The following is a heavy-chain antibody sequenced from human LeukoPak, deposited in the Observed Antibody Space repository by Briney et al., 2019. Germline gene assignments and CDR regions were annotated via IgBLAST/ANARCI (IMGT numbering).Heavy chain of an antibody. V-gene: IGHV4-38-2*01. CDR1: DYSISSGYY. Sequence: PSETLSLTCAVSDYSISSGYYWGWIRQPPGKGLEWIGSIHHSGATYYNPSLNSLVIISVDTSKNQFSLKMNSVTAADTAVYYCATLLLEGATRRAGGYWGQGILVTVSS. J-gene: IGHJ4*02. CDR3: ATLLLEGATRRAGGY. D-gene: IGHD1-26*01. CDR2: IHHSGAT.